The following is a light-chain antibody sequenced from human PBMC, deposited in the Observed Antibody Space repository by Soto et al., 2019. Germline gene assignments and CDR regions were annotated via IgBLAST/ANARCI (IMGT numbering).Light chain of an antibody. Sequence: EIVFTQSPCTLSLSPGERATLSCRASQSVSSSYLAWYQQKPGQAPRLLIYDASNRATGIPARFSGSASGTDFTLTINRLEPEDFAVYYCQLYGISPHFGQGTRLEIK. CDR2: DAS. J-gene: IGKJ5*01. CDR3: QLYGISPH. CDR1: QSVSSSY. V-gene: IGKV3-20*01.